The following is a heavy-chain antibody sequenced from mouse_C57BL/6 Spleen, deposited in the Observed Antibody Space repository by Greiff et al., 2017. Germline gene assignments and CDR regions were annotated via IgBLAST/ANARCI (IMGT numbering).Heavy chain of an antibody. J-gene: IGHJ1*03. D-gene: IGHD2-1*01. CDR2: IDPENGDT. V-gene: IGHV14-4*01. CDR3: TGGDGNYTYWYFDV. Sequence: VQLQQSGAELVRPGASVKLSCTASGFNIKDDYMHWVKQRPEQGLEWIGWIDPENGDTEYASKFQGKATITADSSSNTAYLQLSRQTAEDTAVYNGTGGDGNYTYWYFDVWGTGTTVTVSS. CDR1: GFNIKDDY.